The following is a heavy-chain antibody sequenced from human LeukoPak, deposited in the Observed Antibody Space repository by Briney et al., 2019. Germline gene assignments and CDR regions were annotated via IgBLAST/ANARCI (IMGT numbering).Heavy chain of an antibody. CDR1: GFTFSSYS. CDR3: ARDIWSCVAAAGTGPGP. V-gene: IGHV3-48*01. D-gene: IGHD6-13*01. J-gene: IGHJ5*02. CDR2: ISSSSSTI. Sequence: GGSLRLSCAASGFTFSSYSMNWVRQAPGKGLEWVSYISSSSSTIYYADSVKGRFTISRDNAKNSLYLQMNSLRAEDTAVYYCARDIWSCVAAAGTGPGPWGQGTLVTVSS.